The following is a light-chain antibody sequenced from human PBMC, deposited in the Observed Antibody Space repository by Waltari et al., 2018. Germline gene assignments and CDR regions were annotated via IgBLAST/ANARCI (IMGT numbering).Light chain of an antibody. V-gene: IGKV3-11*01. Sequence: EIVLTQSPATLSLSPGERATPPCRASQSVSSYLAWYQQKPGQAPRLLIYDASNRATGIPARFSGSGSGTDFTLTISSLEPEDFAVYYCQQRSNWPPFTFGPGTKVDIK. CDR3: QQRSNWPPFT. CDR2: DAS. CDR1: QSVSSY. J-gene: IGKJ3*01.